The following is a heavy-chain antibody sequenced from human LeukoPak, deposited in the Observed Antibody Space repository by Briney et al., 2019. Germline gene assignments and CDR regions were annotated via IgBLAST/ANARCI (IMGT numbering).Heavy chain of an antibody. J-gene: IGHJ4*02. V-gene: IGHV3-23*01. CDR1: GFTFSTYA. CDR3: AKWAAERITMIVVVIAFDY. CDR2: ISGSGGST. D-gene: IGHD3-22*01. Sequence: PGGSLRLSCAASGFTFSTYAMSWVRQAPGKGLEWVSAISGSGGSTYYADSVKGRFTISRDNSKNTLYLQMNSLRAEDTAVYYCAKWAAERITMIVVVIAFDYWGQGTLVTVSS.